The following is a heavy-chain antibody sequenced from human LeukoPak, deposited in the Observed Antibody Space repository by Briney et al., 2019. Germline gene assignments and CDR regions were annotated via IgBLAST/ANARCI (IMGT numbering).Heavy chain of an antibody. D-gene: IGHD2-2*02. Sequence: SVKVSCKASGGTFSSYTISWVRQAPGRGLECMGRIIPILGIANYAQKFQGRVTITADKSTSTTYMELSSLRSEDTAVNYCSRDAPLHCSSTSCYTFDYWGQGTLVTVSS. J-gene: IGHJ4*02. V-gene: IGHV1-69*04. CDR3: SRDAPLHCSSTSCYTFDY. CDR2: IIPILGIA. CDR1: GGTFSSYT.